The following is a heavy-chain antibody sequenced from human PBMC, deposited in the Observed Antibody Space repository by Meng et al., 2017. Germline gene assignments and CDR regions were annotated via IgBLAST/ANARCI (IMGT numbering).Heavy chain of an antibody. CDR1: GFTLNHYW. V-gene: IGHV3-74*01. CDR3: LVEAPRSDY. Sequence: VQVLATRWGLCHPGRAVRISFAASGFTLNHYWMHGVRQVPGKGLVWAARISGDGSITNYAASVKGRFTTSRDNAKNTLYLQMNNLIPEDTAVYYCLVEAPRSDYWGQGSLVTVSS. CDR2: ISGDGSIT. D-gene: IGHD2-8*02. J-gene: IGHJ4*02.